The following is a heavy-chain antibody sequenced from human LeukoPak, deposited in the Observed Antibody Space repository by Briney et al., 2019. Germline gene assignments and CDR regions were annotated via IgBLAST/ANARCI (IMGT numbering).Heavy chain of an antibody. CDR2: IRSKAYSGTT. V-gene: IGHV3-49*03. CDR1: GFPFGDYA. CDR3: TRDPANYYYYYMDV. Sequence: GGSLRLSCTAAGFPFGDYAMSWFRQAPGKGLEWVGFIRSKAYSGTTEYAASVKGRFTISRDDSKSIPYLQMNSLKTEDTAVYYCTRDPANYYYYYMDVWGKGTTVTVSS. J-gene: IGHJ6*03.